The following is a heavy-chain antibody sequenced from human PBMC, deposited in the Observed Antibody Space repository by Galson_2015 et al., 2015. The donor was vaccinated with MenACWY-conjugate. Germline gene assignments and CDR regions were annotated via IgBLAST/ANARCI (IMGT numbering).Heavy chain of an antibody. Sequence: SLRLSCAASGFNFTNYAMSWVRQAPGKGLEWVSAIRGSGGSTYSADSLQGRFTISRDNSKNTLYLQINGLRTEDTAVYYCAKDLSARGSGYRAIPDSWGQGTLVTVST. J-gene: IGHJ4*02. D-gene: IGHD3-3*01. V-gene: IGHV3-23*01. CDR1: GFNFTNYA. CDR3: AKDLSARGSGYRAIPDS. CDR2: IRGSGGST.